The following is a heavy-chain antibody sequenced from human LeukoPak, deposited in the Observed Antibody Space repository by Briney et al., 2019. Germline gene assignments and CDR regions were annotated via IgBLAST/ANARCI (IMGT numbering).Heavy chain of an antibody. Sequence: PGGSLRLSCAASGFTFSSYGMHWVRQAPGKGLEWVAFIRYDGSNKYYADSVKGRFTISRDSSKNTLYLQMNSLRAEDTAVYYCASIYYDSSGYYFFAFDYWGQGTLVTVSS. D-gene: IGHD3-22*01. V-gene: IGHV3-30*02. CDR1: GFTFSSYG. CDR3: ASIYYDSSGYYFFAFDY. CDR2: IRYDGSNK. J-gene: IGHJ4*02.